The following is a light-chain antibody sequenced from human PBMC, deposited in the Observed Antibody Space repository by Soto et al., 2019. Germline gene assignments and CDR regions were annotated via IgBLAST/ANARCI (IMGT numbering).Light chain of an antibody. Sequence: DIQMTQSPSSVSASVGDRVTLTCRAGQGISTWLAWYQQKPGKAPSLLIFGASSLHSGIPSRFSGSGSGTDFTLTISSLQPEDFATYYCQQANSFPLTFGGGTKVEIK. CDR3: QQANSFPLT. J-gene: IGKJ4*01. CDR2: GAS. V-gene: IGKV1-12*01. CDR1: QGISTW.